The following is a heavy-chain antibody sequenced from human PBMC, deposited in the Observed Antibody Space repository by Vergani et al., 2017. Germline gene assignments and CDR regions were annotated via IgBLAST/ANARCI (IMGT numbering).Heavy chain of an antibody. Sequence: QVQLVQSGAEVKKPGASVKVSCKASGYTFTGYYMHWVRQAPGQGLEWMGGIIPIFGTANYAQKFQGRVTITADESTSTAYMELSSLRSEDTAVYYCARDEEDYYYYGMDVWGQGTTVTVSS. V-gene: IGHV1-69*01. CDR2: IIPIFGTA. CDR3: ARDEEDYYYYGMDV. J-gene: IGHJ6*02. CDR1: GYTFTGYY.